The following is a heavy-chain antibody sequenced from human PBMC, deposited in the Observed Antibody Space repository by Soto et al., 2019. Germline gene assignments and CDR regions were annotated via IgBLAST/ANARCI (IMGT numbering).Heavy chain of an antibody. Sequence: EVQLVESGGGLVQPGGSLRLSCAASGFTFSSYSMNWVRQAPGKGLEWVSYISSSSSTIYYADSVKGRFTISRDNAKNSLYLQMNSLRAEDTAVYYCAREDSNKYYYYMDVWGKGTTVTVSS. V-gene: IGHV3-48*01. CDR2: ISSSSSTI. J-gene: IGHJ6*03. CDR1: GFTFSSYS. D-gene: IGHD4-4*01. CDR3: AREDSNKYYYYMDV.